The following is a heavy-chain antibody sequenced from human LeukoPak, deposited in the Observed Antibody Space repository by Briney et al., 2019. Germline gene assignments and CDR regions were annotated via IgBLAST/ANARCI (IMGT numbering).Heavy chain of an antibody. J-gene: IGHJ4*02. CDR2: INPNGGVT. D-gene: IGHD3-10*01. CDR3: ARVSGSEVPDY. V-gene: IGHV1-2*02. Sequence: ASVKVSCKASGYTFSGYYMHWLRQAPGQGLEWMGWINPNGGVTNYAQKFQGRVTMTRDTSISTAYMELRSLRSDDTAVYYCARVSGSEVPDYWGQGTLVTVSS. CDR1: GYTFSGYY.